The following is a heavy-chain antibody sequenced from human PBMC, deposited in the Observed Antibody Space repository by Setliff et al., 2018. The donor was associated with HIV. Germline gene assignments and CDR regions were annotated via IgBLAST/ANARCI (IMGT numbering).Heavy chain of an antibody. CDR1: GFTFTDYW. CDR3: ARDERFLAWCDAFDM. D-gene: IGHD3-3*01. V-gene: IGHV3-74*01. Sequence: GGSLRLSCAASGFTFTDYWMHWVRQVPGQGLVWVSRINVDGSSISYADSVKGRFTISRDNSKNTLYLQMNSLRAEDTAAYYCARDERFLAWCDAFDMWGQGTMVTV. CDR2: INVDGSSI. J-gene: IGHJ3*02.